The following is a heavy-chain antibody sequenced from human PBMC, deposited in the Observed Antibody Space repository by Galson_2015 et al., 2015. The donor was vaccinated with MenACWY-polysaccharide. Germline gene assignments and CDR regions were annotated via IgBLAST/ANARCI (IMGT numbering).Heavy chain of an antibody. CDR2: MHTSGKD. Sequence: SETLSLTCTVSGGSMSSYYWGWIRQPPGKGLEWIGFMHTSGKDNYNPSLKSRVTISVDTSTKQFSLKMNSVTAADTAVYYCVAELYQVPFGWFAPWGQGTLVTVSS. D-gene: IGHD2-2*01. CDR3: VAELYQVPFGWFAP. J-gene: IGHJ5*02. V-gene: IGHV4-4*09. CDR1: GGSMSSYY.